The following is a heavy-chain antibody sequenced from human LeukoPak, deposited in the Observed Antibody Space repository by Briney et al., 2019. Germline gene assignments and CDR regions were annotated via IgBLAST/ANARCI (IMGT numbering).Heavy chain of an antibody. Sequence: GASVTVSCQGSGYTFSGYYMHWVRQASGQGLEWMGWINPNSGGTNYAQKFQGRVTMTRDTSISTAFMELSRLRSDDTGVYYCARVWFYGDSGVEDYFDYWGQGTLVTVSS. CDR2: INPNSGGT. D-gene: IGHD4-17*01. CDR3: ARVWFYGDSGVEDYFDY. V-gene: IGHV1-2*02. CDR1: GYTFSGYY. J-gene: IGHJ4*02.